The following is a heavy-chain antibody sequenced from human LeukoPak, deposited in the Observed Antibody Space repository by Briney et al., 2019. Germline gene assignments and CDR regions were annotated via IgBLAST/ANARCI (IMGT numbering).Heavy chain of an antibody. D-gene: IGHD6-13*01. CDR1: GGSISSYY. CDR3: ARSHSGIAAAGLDY. J-gene: IGHJ4*02. CDR2: IYYSGST. Sequence: SETLSLTCTVSGGSISSYYWSWIRQPPGKGLEWIGYIYYSGSTNYNPSLKSRVTISVDTSKSQFSLKLSSVTAADTAVYYCARSHSGIAAAGLDYWGQGTLVTVSS. V-gene: IGHV4-59*08.